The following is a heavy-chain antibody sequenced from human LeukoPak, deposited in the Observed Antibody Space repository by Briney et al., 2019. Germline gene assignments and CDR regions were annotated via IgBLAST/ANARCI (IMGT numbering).Heavy chain of an antibody. D-gene: IGHD2-15*01. V-gene: IGHV3-48*03. CDR3: ATDYYCSGGSCYPPD. CDR2: ISSSGSTI. CDR1: GGSIFSYY. Sequence: LSLTCTVSGGSIFSYYWNWVRQAPGKGLEWVSYISSSGSTIYYADSVKGRFTISRDNAKNSLYLQMNSLRAEDTAVYYCATDYYCSGGSCYPPDWGQGTLVAVSS. J-gene: IGHJ4*02.